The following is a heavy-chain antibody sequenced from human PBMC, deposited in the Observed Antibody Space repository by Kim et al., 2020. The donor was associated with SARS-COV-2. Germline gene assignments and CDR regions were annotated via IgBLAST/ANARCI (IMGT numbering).Heavy chain of an antibody. J-gene: IGHJ6*02. Sequence: SQTLSLTCAISGDRVSSTSAAWNWIRQSPSRGLEWLGRTYYRSKWYNDYAVSVKSRLTINPDTSKNQFSLQLNSVTPEDTAVYYCAREVEYSGSYLGYYYYYGMDVWGQGTTVTVSS. V-gene: IGHV6-1*01. D-gene: IGHD1-26*01. CDR1: GDRVSSTSAA. CDR3: AREVEYSGSYLGYYYYYGMDV. CDR2: TYYRSKWYN.